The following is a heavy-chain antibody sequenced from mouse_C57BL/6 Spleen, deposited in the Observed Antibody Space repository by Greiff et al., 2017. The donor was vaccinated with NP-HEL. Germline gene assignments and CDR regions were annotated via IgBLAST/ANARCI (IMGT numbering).Heavy chain of an antibody. CDR1: GFTFSDYG. V-gene: IGHV5-17*01. CDR3: ARDHLAWFAY. Sequence: EVKVVESGGGLVKPGGSLKLSCAASGFTFSDYGMHWVRQAPEKGLEWVAYISSGSSTIYYADTVKGRFTISRDHAKNTLFLQMTSLRSEDTAMYYCARDHLAWFAYWGQGTLVTVSA. J-gene: IGHJ3*01. CDR2: ISSGSSTI.